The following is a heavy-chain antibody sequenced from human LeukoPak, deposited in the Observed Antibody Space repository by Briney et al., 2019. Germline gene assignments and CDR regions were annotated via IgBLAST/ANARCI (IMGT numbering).Heavy chain of an antibody. D-gene: IGHD1-7*01. J-gene: IGHJ4*02. CDR2: IYSGGST. V-gene: IGHV3-53*01. Sequence: PGGSLRLSCAASGFTVSSNYMNWVRQAPGKGLEWGSVIYSGGSTYYADSVKGRFTISRDNSKNTLYLQMNSLRAEDTAVYYCARGLDGTTDYWGQGTLVTVSS. CDR3: ARGLDGTTDY. CDR1: GFTVSSNY.